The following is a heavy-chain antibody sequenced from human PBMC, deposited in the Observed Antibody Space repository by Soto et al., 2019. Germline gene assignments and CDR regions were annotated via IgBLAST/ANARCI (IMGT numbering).Heavy chain of an antibody. CDR2: ISYDGRNI. V-gene: IGHV3-30*04. Sequence: QVQLVESGGGVVQPGRSLRLSCAASGFTFSTYAMHWVRQAPGKGLEWLAVISYDGRNIFYTASVKGRFTISRDNSKKTLFLQMNSLRADDTAEYYCARDSVARYYFDYWGQGTLVTVSS. J-gene: IGHJ4*02. CDR3: ARDSVARYYFDY. CDR1: GFTFSTYA. D-gene: IGHD5-12*01.